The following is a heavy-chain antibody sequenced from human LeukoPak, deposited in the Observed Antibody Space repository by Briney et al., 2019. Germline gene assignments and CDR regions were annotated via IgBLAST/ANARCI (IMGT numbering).Heavy chain of an antibody. CDR2: IYHSGST. J-gene: IGHJ1*01. V-gene: IGHV4-59*01. Sequence: SETLSLTCTVSGGSISTYYWNWIRQPPGKGLEWIGYIYHSGSTNYNPSLQSRVTIPVDTSKNQFSLNLNSVTAADTAVYYCARGGAARLHFQNWGQGTLVTVSS. CDR1: GGSISTYY. D-gene: IGHD6-6*01. CDR3: ARGGAARLHFQN.